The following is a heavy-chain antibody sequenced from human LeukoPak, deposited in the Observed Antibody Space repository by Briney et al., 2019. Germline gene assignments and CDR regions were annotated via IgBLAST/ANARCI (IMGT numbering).Heavy chain of an antibody. V-gene: IGHV3-64*01. Sequence: PGGSLRLSCAASGFTFSSYAMHWVRQAPGKGLEYVSAISSNGGSTYYANSVKGRFTISRDNSQNTLYLQMNSLRVEDTALYYCAKQWVDCWGQGTLVTVSS. CDR3: AKQWVDC. J-gene: IGHJ4*02. CDR1: GFTFSSYA. CDR2: ISSNGGST. D-gene: IGHD1-26*01.